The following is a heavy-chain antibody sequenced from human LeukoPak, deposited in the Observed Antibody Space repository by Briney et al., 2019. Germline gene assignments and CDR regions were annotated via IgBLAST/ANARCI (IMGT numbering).Heavy chain of an antibody. CDR2: ISDSGRNT. CDR1: GFTFSIYA. J-gene: IGHJ4*02. D-gene: IGHD6-13*01. V-gene: IGHV3-23*01. CDR3: AKAAAGLDY. Sequence: PGGSLRLSCAASGFTFSIYAMNWVRQAPGKGLEWVSGISDSGRNTYYSDSVKGRFTISRDNSESTLYLQMNSLRAEDTAVYYCAKAAAGLDYWGQGTLVTVSS.